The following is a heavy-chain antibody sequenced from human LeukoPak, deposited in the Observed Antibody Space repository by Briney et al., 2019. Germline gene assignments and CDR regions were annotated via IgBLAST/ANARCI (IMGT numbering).Heavy chain of an antibody. CDR2: VNRDGSET. J-gene: IGHJ6*02. CDR1: GFTISNHW. V-gene: IGHV3-7*03. CDR3: ARNNGMDV. Sequence: GSLRLCYAASGFTISNHWMTWVRPAPGRGPEWVANVNRDGSETYYLDSVKGRFTISKDNAKNSLYLQMNSLRAEDTALYHCARNNGMDVWGQGTTVIVSS.